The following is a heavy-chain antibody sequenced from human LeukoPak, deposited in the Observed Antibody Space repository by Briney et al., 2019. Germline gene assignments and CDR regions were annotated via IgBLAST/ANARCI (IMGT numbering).Heavy chain of an antibody. Sequence: PGVSLRLSCAASKFTFSHYAMHWVRQAPGKGLEWVAVIWNDGSDKYYADSVKGRFTVSGDNSRNILYLQMDSLRAEDTGVYYCAKDAQRGFDYSNSLQHWGPGTLVTVSS. J-gene: IGHJ1*01. CDR2: IWNDGSDK. D-gene: IGHD4-11*01. CDR1: KFTFSHYA. CDR3: AKDAQRGFDYSNSLQH. V-gene: IGHV3-33*06.